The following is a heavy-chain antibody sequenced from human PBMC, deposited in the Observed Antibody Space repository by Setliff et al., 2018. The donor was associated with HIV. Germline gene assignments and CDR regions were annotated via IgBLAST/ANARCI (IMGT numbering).Heavy chain of an antibody. CDR3: ARDRDRQFNWYLDL. V-gene: IGHV3-21*01. CDR2: ISSSSSYI. CDR1: GFTFSSYS. J-gene: IGHJ2*01. Sequence: KTGGSLRLSCAASGFTFSSYSMNWVRQAPGKGLEWVSSISSSSSYIYYADSVKGRFTISRDNAENSVHLQMNSLRAEDTAVYYCARDRDRQFNWYLDLWGRGTLVTVSS.